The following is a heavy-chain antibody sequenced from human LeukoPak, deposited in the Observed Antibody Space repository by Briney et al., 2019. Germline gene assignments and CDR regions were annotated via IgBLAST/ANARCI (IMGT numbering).Heavy chain of an antibody. Sequence: EASVKVSCKASGYTYTSYYMHWVRQAPGQGLEWMGWINFKSGGTNYAQKFQGRVTMTRDTSITTAYMELSRLRSDDTAVYYCANSGGEEDDAFDIWGQGTMVTVSS. CDR3: ANSGGEEDDAFDI. V-gene: IGHV1-2*02. CDR2: INFKSGGT. CDR1: GYTYTSYY. J-gene: IGHJ3*02. D-gene: IGHD2-15*01.